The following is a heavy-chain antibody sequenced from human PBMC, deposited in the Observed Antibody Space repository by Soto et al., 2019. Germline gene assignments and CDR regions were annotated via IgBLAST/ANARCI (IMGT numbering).Heavy chain of an antibody. D-gene: IGHD2-2*01. Sequence: SETLSLTCAVSGGSITTNHWWSWVRQAPGKGLEWIGEIFHRGTTHHNPSFKGRLTLTVDNSKNQFSLNLSSVTAADTAVYFCATKYCPSTVCYLFDNWGQGTLVTVSS. J-gene: IGHJ4*01. CDR3: ATKYCPSTVCYLFDN. V-gene: IGHV4-4*02. CDR1: GGSITTNHW. CDR2: IFHRGTT.